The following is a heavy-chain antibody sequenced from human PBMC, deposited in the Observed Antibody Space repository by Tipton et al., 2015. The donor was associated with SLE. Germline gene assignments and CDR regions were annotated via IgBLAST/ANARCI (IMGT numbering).Heavy chain of an antibody. Sequence: TLSLTCSVSGDSLSGSYWSWIRQPPGKGLEWIGYIYYTGNTNYNPSLKSRVTMSVDTSKSQFSLKLTFVSAADTAIYYCARMGLCTTTTCNEGAFDVWGQGSMVTVSS. D-gene: IGHD2-2*01. CDR2: IYYTGNT. CDR3: ARMGLCTTTTCNEGAFDV. J-gene: IGHJ3*01. V-gene: IGHV4-59*01. CDR1: GDSLSGSY.